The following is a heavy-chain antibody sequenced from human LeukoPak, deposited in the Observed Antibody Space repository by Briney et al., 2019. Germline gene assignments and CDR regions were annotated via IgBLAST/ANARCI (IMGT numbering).Heavy chain of an antibody. V-gene: IGHV1-18*01. CDR1: GYTFTSYG. CDR3: ARVGEPYCSSTSCYYYYYMDV. J-gene: IGHJ6*03. CDR2: ISVYNGNT. D-gene: IGHD2-2*01. Sequence: ASVKVSCKASGYTFTSYGISWVRQAPGQGLEWMGWISVYNGNTNYAQKLQGRVTMTTDTSTSTAYMELRSLRSDDTALYYCARVGEPYCSSTSCYYYYYMDVWGKGTTVTVSS.